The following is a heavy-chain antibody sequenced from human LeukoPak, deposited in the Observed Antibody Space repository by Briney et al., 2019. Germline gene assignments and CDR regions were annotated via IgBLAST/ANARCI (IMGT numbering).Heavy chain of an antibody. D-gene: IGHD4-17*01. CDR2: IYTSGST. Sequence: SETLSLTCSVSGGSFDSKYWSWIRQPPGKGLEWIGYIYTSGSTNFNPSLRSRVAMSIDTSKNQFSLKVYSVTAADTAVYYCARRLYGLEYNWFDPWGQGTLVTVSS. J-gene: IGHJ5*02. CDR1: GGSFDSKY. V-gene: IGHV4-4*09. CDR3: ARRLYGLEYNWFDP.